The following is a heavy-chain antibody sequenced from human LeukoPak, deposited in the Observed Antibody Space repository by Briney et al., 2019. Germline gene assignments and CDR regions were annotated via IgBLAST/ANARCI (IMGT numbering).Heavy chain of an antibody. V-gene: IGHV3-30*02. CDR1: GFTFSSYG. D-gene: IGHD3-10*01. J-gene: IGHJ4*02. CDR2: IRYDESNK. CDR3: XXXXXXXYYGSGNPYSPY. Sequence: GSLRLSCAASGFTFSSYGMHWVRQAPGKGLEWVAFIRYDESNKYYADSVKGRFTISRDNSKNTLYLKMNSMRAEDTADYYXXXXXXXXYYGSGNPYSPYWGQGTLVTVSS.